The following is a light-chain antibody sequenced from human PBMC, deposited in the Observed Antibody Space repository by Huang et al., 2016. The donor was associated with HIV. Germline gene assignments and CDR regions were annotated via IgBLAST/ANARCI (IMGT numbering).Light chain of an antibody. CDR2: RAA. CDR3: QQYNNWPPLT. CDR1: QSISSN. J-gene: IGKJ4*01. Sequence: EVVMTQSPNTLSVSPGERATLSCRASQSISSNLAWYQQKPGQAPRLLIDRAAARAAGVPARFSGSGSGTEFTLTISSLQSEEFAIYYCQQYNNWPPLTFGGGTKVEI. V-gene: IGKV3-15*01.